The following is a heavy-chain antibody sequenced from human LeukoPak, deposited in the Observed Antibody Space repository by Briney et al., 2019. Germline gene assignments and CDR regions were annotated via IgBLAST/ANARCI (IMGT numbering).Heavy chain of an antibody. D-gene: IGHD6-19*01. CDR2: IEQGGSEK. V-gene: IGHV3-7*01. CDR3: ARFGSVAGSPVAFDI. CDR1: GFTFSNYW. Sequence: PGGSLRLSCAASGFTFSNYWMSWVRQAPGKGLEWVANIEQGGSEKYYVDSVKGRFTISRDNAKNSLYLQMNSLRAGDTAVYHCARFGSVAGSPVAFDIWGQGTMVTVSS. J-gene: IGHJ3*02.